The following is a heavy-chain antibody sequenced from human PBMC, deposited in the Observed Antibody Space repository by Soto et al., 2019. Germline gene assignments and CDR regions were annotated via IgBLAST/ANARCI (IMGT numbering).Heavy chain of an antibody. J-gene: IGHJ4*02. D-gene: IGHD6-19*01. V-gene: IGHV1-24*01. Sequence: ASVKVSCKVSGYTITELSMHWVRQTPGKGLEWMGGFDPEDGETIYAQKFQGRVTMTEDTSTDTAYMELSSLRSEDTAVYYCATEIHSSGWYYFDYWGQGTLVTVSS. CDR2: FDPEDGET. CDR1: GYTITELS. CDR3: ATEIHSSGWYYFDY.